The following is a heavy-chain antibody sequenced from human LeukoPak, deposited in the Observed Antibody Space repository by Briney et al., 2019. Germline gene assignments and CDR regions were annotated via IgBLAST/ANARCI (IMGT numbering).Heavy chain of an antibody. D-gene: IGHD7-27*01. CDR2: IHTSGST. V-gene: IGHV4-61*02. CDR3: ARDRAGDSFDI. Sequence: SQTLSLTCTVSGDSISRGNYYLTWIRQPAGKRLEWIGRIHTSGSTNYNPSLKSQVTISMDTSKNQFSLNLNSVTAADTAVYYCARDRAGDSFDIWGQGTMVTVSS. CDR1: GDSISRGNYY. J-gene: IGHJ3*02.